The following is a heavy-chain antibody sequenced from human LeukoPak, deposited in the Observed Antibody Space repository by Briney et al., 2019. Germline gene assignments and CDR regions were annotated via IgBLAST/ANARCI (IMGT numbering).Heavy chain of an antibody. CDR3: AKDHYDSSGYPFDY. V-gene: IGHV4-61*02. CDR2: IYTSGST. Sequence: SETLSLTCTVSGGSISSGSYYWSWIRQPAGKGLEWIGRIYTSGSTNYNPSLKSRVTISVDASKNQFSLKLRSVTAADTAVYYCAKDHYDSSGYPFDYWGQGTLVTVSS. J-gene: IGHJ4*02. D-gene: IGHD3-22*01. CDR1: GGSISSGSYY.